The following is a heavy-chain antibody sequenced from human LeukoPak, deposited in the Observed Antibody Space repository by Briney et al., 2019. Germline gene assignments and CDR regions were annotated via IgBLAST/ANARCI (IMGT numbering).Heavy chain of an antibody. D-gene: IGHD5-12*01. V-gene: IGHV4-59*01. CDR1: GDSIRNFY. Sequence: PSETLSLTCNVSGDSIRNFYWSWIRQSPGKGLEWIGCLYHSGITKYNPSLKSRVSISMDTSKNQFYLKMLSVTSADTAIYYCARDGNNSGLNDYWGQGILVTVSS. CDR2: LYHSGIT. CDR3: ARDGNNSGLNDY. J-gene: IGHJ4*02.